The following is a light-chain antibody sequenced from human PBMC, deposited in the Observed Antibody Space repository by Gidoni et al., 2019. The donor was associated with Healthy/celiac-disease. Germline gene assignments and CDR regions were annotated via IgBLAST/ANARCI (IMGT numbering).Light chain of an antibody. Sequence: EIVLTQSTATLSLSPGERATLYCRASQSVSSYLAWYQPKPGQAPRLLIYDASNSATGIPARFSGSESGTDFTLTSSSLEPEDFAVYFCQQRSNWPRRFGQGTKVEIK. CDR2: DAS. J-gene: IGKJ1*01. V-gene: IGKV3-11*01. CDR1: QSVSSY. CDR3: QQRSNWPRR.